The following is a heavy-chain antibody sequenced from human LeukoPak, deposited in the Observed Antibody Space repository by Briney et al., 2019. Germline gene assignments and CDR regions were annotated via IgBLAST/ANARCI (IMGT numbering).Heavy chain of an antibody. Sequence: GGSLRLSCAASGFTFSSFEMNWVRQGPGKGLEWVSYISNNGYTIYYADSVKGRFTISRDNAKNSLYLQMNSLRAEDTAVYYCAREEGGDSSGWALDYWGQGTLVTVSS. CDR1: GFTFSSFE. V-gene: IGHV3-48*03. CDR3: AREEGGDSSGWALDY. J-gene: IGHJ4*02. CDR2: ISNNGYTI. D-gene: IGHD6-19*01.